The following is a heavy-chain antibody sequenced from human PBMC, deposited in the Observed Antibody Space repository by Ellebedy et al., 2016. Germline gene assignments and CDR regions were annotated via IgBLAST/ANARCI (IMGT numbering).Heavy chain of an antibody. J-gene: IGHJ5*02. D-gene: IGHD5-18*01. Sequence: ASVKVSCKASGFTFTSSAMQWVRQARGQRLEWIGWIVVGSGNTNYAQKFQERVTITRDMSTSTAYMELSSLRSEDTAVYYCARVDTAITNWFDPWGQGTLVTVSS. V-gene: IGHV1-58*02. CDR3: ARVDTAITNWFDP. CDR2: IVVGSGNT. CDR1: GFTFTSSA.